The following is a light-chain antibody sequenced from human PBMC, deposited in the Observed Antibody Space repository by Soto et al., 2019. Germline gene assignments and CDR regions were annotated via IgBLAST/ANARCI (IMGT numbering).Light chain of an antibody. CDR1: FNDIGGYNY. V-gene: IGLV2-8*01. Sequence: QSVLPQPPSASGSPGQSVTISCTGTFNDIGGYNYVSWYQQRPGKAPKVIIYEVYKRPSGVPDRFSGSKSGTTASLTVSGLQADDEADYYCSSYVGGNNLVFGGGTQLTVL. CDR2: EVY. CDR3: SSYVGGNNLV. J-gene: IGLJ3*02.